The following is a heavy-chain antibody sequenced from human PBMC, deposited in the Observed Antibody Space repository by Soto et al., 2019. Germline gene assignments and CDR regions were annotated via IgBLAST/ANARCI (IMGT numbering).Heavy chain of an antibody. CDR2: IYYSGST. J-gene: IGHJ6*03. D-gene: IGHD3-3*01. Sequence: SETLSLTCTVSGGSISSYYWSWIRQPPGKGLEWIGYIYYSGSTNYNPSLKSRVTISVDTSKNQFSLKLSSVTAADTAVYYCARSSRTIFGVATPYYYMDVWGKGTTVTVSS. CDR1: GGSISSYY. CDR3: ARSSRTIFGVATPYYYMDV. V-gene: IGHV4-59*08.